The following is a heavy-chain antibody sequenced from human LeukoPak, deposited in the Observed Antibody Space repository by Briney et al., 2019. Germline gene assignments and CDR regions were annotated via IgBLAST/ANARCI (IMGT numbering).Heavy chain of an antibody. CDR2: MNPNSGNT. D-gene: IGHD5-24*01. Sequence: ASVKVSCKASGYTFTSYYMHWVRQATGQGLEWMGWMNPNSGNTGYAQKFQGRVTITRNTSISTAYMELSSLRSEDTAVYYCARGWLHPYYMDVWGKGTTVTVSS. J-gene: IGHJ6*03. V-gene: IGHV1-8*03. CDR3: ARGWLHPYYMDV. CDR1: GYTFTSYY.